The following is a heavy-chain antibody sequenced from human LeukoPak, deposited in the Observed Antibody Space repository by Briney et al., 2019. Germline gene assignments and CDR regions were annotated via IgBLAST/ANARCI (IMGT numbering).Heavy chain of an antibody. D-gene: IGHD4-17*01. CDR3: GRDPNGDYLGAFDF. CDR1: GFIFSNYF. V-gene: IGHV3-23*01. CDR2: ISGNDGRT. Sequence: PGGSLRLSCAASGFIFSNYFFVWVRQAPGKGLELISGISGNDGRTYFADSVKGQFTISRDNSKNTVYLQMNSLRAEDTAVYYCGRDPNGDYLGAFDFWGQGTMVSVSS. J-gene: IGHJ3*01.